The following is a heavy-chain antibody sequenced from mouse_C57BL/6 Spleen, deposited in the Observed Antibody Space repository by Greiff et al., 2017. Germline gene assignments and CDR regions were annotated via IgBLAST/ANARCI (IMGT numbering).Heavy chain of an antibody. J-gene: IGHJ3*01. CDR2: IYPRDGST. CDR1: GYTFTSYD. D-gene: IGHD2-1*01. Sequence: QVQLQQSGPELVKPGASVKLSCKASGYTFTSYDINWVKQRPGQGLEWIGWIYPRDGSTKYNEKFKGKATLTVDTSSSTAYMELHSLTSEDSAVYFCARSTDIYFGAYWGQGTLVTVSA. V-gene: IGHV1-85*01. CDR3: ARSTDIYFGAY.